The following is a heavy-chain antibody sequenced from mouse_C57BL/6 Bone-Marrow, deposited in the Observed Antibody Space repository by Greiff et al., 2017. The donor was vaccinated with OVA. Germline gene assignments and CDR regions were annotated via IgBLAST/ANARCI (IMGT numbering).Heavy chain of an antibody. Sequence: QVQLQQSGAELARPGASVKLSCKASGYTFTSYGISGVKQRTGQGLEWIGEIYPRSGNTYYNEKFKGKATLTADKSSRTAYMELRSLTSEDSAVYFCAREGYGNYPDYWGQGTTLTVSS. V-gene: IGHV1-81*01. CDR2: IYPRSGNT. D-gene: IGHD2-1*01. CDR3: AREGYGNYPDY. CDR1: GYTFTSYG. J-gene: IGHJ2*01.